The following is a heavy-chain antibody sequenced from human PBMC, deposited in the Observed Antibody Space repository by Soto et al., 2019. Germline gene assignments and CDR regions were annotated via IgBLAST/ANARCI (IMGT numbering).Heavy chain of an antibody. CDR1: GFTFSTYA. CDR2: IWYDGSDK. D-gene: IGHD4-17*01. V-gene: IGHV3-33*01. Sequence: QMQLVESGGGVVQPGTSLRLSCAASGFTFSTYAMHWVRQAPGKGLEWVTIIWYDGSDKNYGDSVKGRFTISRDKSKNTLYLQMNSLRVEDTAVYYCARDSGGDYHNYYMDVWGKGTTVTVSS. J-gene: IGHJ6*03. CDR3: ARDSGGDYHNYYMDV.